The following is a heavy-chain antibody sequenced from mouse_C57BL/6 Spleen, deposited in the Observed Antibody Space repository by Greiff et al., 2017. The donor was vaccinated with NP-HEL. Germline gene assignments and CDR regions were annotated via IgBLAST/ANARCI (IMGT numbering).Heavy chain of an antibody. J-gene: IGHJ2*01. CDR1: GYAFSSSW. V-gene: IGHV1-82*01. CDR3: ARSGVTTDY. D-gene: IGHD2-2*01. Sequence: QVQLKESGPELVKPGASVKISCKASGYAFSSSWMNWVKQRPGKGLEWIGRIYPGDGDTNYNGKFKGKATLTADKSSSTAYMQLSSLTSEDSAVYFCARSGVTTDYWGQGTTLTVSS. CDR2: IYPGDGDT.